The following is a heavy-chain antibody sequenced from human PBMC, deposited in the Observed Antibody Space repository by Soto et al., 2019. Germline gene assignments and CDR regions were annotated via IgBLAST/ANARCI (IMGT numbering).Heavy chain of an antibody. CDR2: IHYSGTT. Sequence: SETLSLTCTVSGTSISSYYWSWIRQPPGKGLEWIANIHYSGTTNYNPSLASRVTLSVDTSKNQFSLKMTSVTAADRAMYFCARYYSYAIDYWGRGTLVT. D-gene: IGHD2-8*01. V-gene: IGHV4-59*01. J-gene: IGHJ4*02. CDR1: GTSISSYY. CDR3: ARYYSYAIDY.